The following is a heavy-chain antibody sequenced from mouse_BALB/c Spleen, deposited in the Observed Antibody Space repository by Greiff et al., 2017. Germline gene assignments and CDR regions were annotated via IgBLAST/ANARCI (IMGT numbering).Heavy chain of an antibody. D-gene: IGHD2-3*01. CDR1: GYSFTSYW. J-gene: IGHJ2*01. CDR2: IYPGNSDT. CDR3: TRPDGYSLYYFDY. V-gene: IGHV1-5*01. Sequence: VQLQQSGTVLARPGASVKMSCKASGYSFTSYWMHWVKQRPGQGLEWIGAIYPGNSDTSYNQKLKGKAKLTAVTSASTAYMELSSLTNEDSAVYYCTRPDGYSLYYFDYWGQGTTLTVSS.